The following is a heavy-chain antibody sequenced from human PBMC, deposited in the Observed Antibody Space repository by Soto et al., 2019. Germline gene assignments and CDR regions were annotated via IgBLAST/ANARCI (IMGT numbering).Heavy chain of an antibody. CDR1: GGSVSSYS. J-gene: IGHJ4*02. D-gene: IGHD5-18*01. CDR3: ASSPPAMVAPNI. Sequence: SETLSLTCTVSGGSVSSYSWTWARQPPGKGLERIGYVYYSGSTHYNPSLKSRVTISLDTSKNQFSLKLTSVTAADTAMYFCASSPPAMVAPNIWGQGTLVTVSS. CDR2: VYYSGST. V-gene: IGHV4-59*02.